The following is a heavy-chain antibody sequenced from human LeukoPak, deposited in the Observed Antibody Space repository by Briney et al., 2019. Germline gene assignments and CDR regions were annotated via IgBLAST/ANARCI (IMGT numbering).Heavy chain of an antibody. D-gene: IGHD3-9*01. CDR2: IYTGDSET. J-gene: IGHJ4*02. V-gene: IGHV5-51*01. CDR1: GYSFTSYW. CDR3: ARYYDILTGPDY. Sequence: GESLKISCKGSGYSFTSYWIAWVRQMPGKGLEWMGIIYTGDSETIYSPSFQGQVTISADKSINTAYLQWRSQKASDSAMYYCARYYDILTGPDYWGQGTLVTVSS.